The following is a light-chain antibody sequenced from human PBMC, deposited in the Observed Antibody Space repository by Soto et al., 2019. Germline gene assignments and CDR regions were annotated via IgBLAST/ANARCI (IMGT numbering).Light chain of an antibody. J-gene: IGKJ1*01. CDR1: QSVSSY. V-gene: IGKV3-11*01. Sequence: EIVLTQSPATLSLSPGERATLSCRASQSVSSYLAWYQQKPGQAPRLLIYDASNRATGIPARFSGSGSGTDFPLPISTLGPEDFAVYYCQQRSNWLWTFGQGPKVDI. CDR2: DAS. CDR3: QQRSNWLWT.